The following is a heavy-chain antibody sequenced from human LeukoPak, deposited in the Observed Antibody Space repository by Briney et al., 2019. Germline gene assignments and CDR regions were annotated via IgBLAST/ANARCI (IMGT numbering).Heavy chain of an antibody. CDR2: INPNSGGT. Sequence: ASVKVSCKASGYTFTGYYMHWVRQALGQGLERMGWINPNSGGTNYAQKFQGWVTMTRDTSISTAYMELSRLRSDDTAVYYCARADLYYYGMDVWGKGTTVTVSS. CDR3: ARADLYYYGMDV. J-gene: IGHJ6*04. V-gene: IGHV1-2*04. CDR1: GYTFTGYY.